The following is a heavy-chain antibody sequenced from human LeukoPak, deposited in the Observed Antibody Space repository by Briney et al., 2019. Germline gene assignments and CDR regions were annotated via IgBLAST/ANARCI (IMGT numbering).Heavy chain of an antibody. V-gene: IGHV1-8*01. J-gene: IGHJ4*02. Sequence: ASVKVSCKASGYTFTSYDINWVRQATGQGLEWMGWMNPNSGNTGYAQKLQGRVTMTTDTSTSTAYMELRSLRSDDTAVYYCARESNLGFGELYWGQGTLVTVSS. D-gene: IGHD3-10*01. CDR1: GYTFTSYD. CDR3: ARESNLGFGELY. CDR2: MNPNSGNT.